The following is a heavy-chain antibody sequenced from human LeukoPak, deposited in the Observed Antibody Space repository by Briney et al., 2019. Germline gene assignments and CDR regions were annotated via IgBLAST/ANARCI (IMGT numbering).Heavy chain of an antibody. CDR3: ARATAMREDLPFDY. D-gene: IGHD5-18*01. V-gene: IGHV1-69*13. J-gene: IGHJ4*02. CDR1: GGTFSSYA. CDR2: IIPIFGTA. Sequence: ASVKVSCKASGGTFSSYAISWVRQAPGQGLEWMGGIIPIFGTANYAQKFQGRVTITADESTSTAYMELSSLRSEDTAVYYCARATAMREDLPFDYWGQGTLVTVSS.